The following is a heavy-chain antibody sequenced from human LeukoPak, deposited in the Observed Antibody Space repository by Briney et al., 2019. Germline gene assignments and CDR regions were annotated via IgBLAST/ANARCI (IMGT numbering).Heavy chain of an antibody. D-gene: IGHD2-21*01. J-gene: IGHJ6*02. V-gene: IGHV3-21*01. Sequence: GGSLRLSCAASGFTFSSYSMNWVRQAPGKGLEWVSSISSTSSYIFYADSVKGQFTISRDNAKNTLYLQMNSLRAEDTAVYYCIRGAYHVYAMDVWGQGTTVTVSS. CDR3: IRGAYHVYAMDV. CDR1: GFTFSSYS. CDR2: ISSTSSYI.